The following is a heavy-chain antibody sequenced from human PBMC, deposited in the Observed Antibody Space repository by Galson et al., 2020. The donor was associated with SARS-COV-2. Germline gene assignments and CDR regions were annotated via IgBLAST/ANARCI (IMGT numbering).Heavy chain of an antibody. Sequence: YGGSFSGYYWSWIRQPPGKGLEWIGEINHSGSTNYNPSLKSRVTISVDTSKNQFSLKLSSVTAADTAVYYCASFRLAAAGFDYWGQGTLVTVSS. J-gene: IGHJ4*02. CDR3: ASFRLAAAGFDY. CDR1: GGSFSGYY. V-gene: IGHV4-34*01. CDR2: INHSGST. D-gene: IGHD6-13*01.